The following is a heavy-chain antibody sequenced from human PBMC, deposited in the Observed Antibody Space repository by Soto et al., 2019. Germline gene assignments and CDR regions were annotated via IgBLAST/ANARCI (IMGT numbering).Heavy chain of an antibody. Sequence: QITLXXXXXXLVKPTQTLTLTCTFSGFSLSTSGVGVGWIRQPPGKALEWLALIYWDDEKRHSPSLKSRLTSAKDTAKNQVVLTMTNMDPVDTATYYCAHRPPSSSWSPAVAFDIWGQGTMVTVSS. V-gene: IGHV2-5*02. CDR1: GFSLSTSGVG. D-gene: IGHD6-13*01. J-gene: IGHJ3*02. CDR3: AHRPPSSSWSPAVAFDI. CDR2: IYWDDEK.